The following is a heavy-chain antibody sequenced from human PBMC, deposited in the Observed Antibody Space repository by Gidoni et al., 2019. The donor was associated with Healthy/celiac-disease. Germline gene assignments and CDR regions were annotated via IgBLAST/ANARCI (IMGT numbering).Heavy chain of an antibody. CDR2: ISAYNGNT. J-gene: IGHJ4*02. CDR1: GYTFTSNG. D-gene: IGHD1-26*01. CDR3: ARRSPTDHRRRGDFDY. V-gene: IGHV1-18*01. Sequence: QVHLVQSGAEVKKPGASVKVSCKASGYTFTSNGISRVRQAPGQGLECMGWISAYNGNTSYAQKLQGRVTMTTDTSTSTAYMELRSLRSDDTAVYYCARRSPTDHRRRGDFDYWGQGTLVTVSS.